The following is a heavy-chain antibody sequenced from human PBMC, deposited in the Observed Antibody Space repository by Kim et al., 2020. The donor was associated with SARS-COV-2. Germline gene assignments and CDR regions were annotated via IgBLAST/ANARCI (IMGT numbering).Heavy chain of an antibody. CDR2: IWYDGSNK. D-gene: IGHD4-17*01. J-gene: IGHJ4*02. CDR1: GFTFSSYG. Sequence: GGSLRLSCAASGFTFSSYGMHWVRQAPGKGLEWVAVIWYDGSNKYYADSVKGRFTISRDNSKNTLYLPMNSLRAEDTAVYYCARDPGSYGGNIGPSDWGQGTLVTVSS. V-gene: IGHV3-33*01. CDR3: ARDPGSYGGNIGPSD.